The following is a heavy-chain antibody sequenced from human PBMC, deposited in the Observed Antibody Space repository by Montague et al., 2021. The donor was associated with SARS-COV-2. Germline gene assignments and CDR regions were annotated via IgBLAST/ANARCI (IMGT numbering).Heavy chain of an antibody. D-gene: IGHD3-10*01. Sequence: SETLSLTCAVYGGSFSGYYWSWIRQPPGKGLEWIGEINHSGSTNYNPSLKSRVTISVDTSKNQFSLKLSSVTAADTAVYYCARGRRILLWFGELLSGGDYYGMDVGGQRTTVTVSS. J-gene: IGHJ6*02. V-gene: IGHV4-34*01. CDR1: GGSFSGYY. CDR2: INHSGST. CDR3: ARGRRILLWFGELLSGGDYYGMDV.